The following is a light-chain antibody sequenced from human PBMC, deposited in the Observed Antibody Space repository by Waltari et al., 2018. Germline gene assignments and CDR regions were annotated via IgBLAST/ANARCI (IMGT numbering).Light chain of an antibody. V-gene: IGLV4-60*03. CDR1: SGHRGYI. CDR3: ETWDTNTRV. Sequence: VVTQSSSASASLGSSVKLTCTLSSGHRGYIIACHQQQPGKAPRYLMKLEGSGSYNKGSGVPDRFSGSSSVADRYLSISSLQSEDEADYYCETWDTNTRVFGGGTRLTVL. J-gene: IGLJ3*02. CDR2: LEGSGSY.